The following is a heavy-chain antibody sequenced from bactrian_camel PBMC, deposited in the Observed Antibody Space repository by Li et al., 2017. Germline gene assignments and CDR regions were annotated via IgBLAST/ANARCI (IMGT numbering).Heavy chain of an antibody. V-gene: IGHV3S1*01. Sequence: QVQLVESGGGLAQPGRSLRLSCATSGFTFSHWDMSWVRQVPGKGLDWVSRINTGDTYYAPSVQGRFTISRDNAKNTLYLQLNSLKTEDTAMYYCAKFGAGYDCSGGYCHEEFGYWGQGTQVTVS. D-gene: IGHD2*01. CDR3: AKFGAGYDCSGGYCHEEFGY. J-gene: IGHJ6*01. CDR2: INTGDT. CDR1: GFTFSHWD.